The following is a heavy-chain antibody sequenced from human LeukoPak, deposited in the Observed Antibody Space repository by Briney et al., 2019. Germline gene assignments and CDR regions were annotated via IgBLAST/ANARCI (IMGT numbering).Heavy chain of an antibody. CDR1: GGTFSSYA. D-gene: IGHD1-14*01. CDR2: IIPIFGTA. V-gene: IGHV1-69*05. Sequence: SVKVSCXASGGTFSSYAISWVRQAPGQGLEWMGRIIPIFGTANYAQKFQGRVTITTDESTSTAYMELSSLRSEDTAVYYCARRGRYVGDAFDIWGQGTMVTVSS. CDR3: ARRGRYVGDAFDI. J-gene: IGHJ3*02.